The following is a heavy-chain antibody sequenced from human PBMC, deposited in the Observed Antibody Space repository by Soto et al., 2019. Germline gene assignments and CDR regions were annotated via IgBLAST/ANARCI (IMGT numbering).Heavy chain of an antibody. CDR1: GFTFSSYA. CDR2: ISGSGGST. CDR3: AKVARITIFGVVKRTPYYFDY. J-gene: IGHJ4*02. D-gene: IGHD3-3*01. Sequence: PGGSLRLSCAASGFTFSSYAMSWVRQARGKGLEWFSAISGSGGSTYYADSVKGRFTISRDNSKNTLYLQMNSLRAEDTAVYYCAKVARITIFGVVKRTPYYFDYWGQGTLVTVSS. V-gene: IGHV3-23*01.